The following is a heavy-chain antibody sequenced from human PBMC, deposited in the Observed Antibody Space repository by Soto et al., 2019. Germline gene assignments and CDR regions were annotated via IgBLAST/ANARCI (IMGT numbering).Heavy chain of an antibody. CDR3: ARGDYYDSSGSV. CDR1: GGSVSSGSYH. J-gene: IGHJ6*02. V-gene: IGHV4-61*01. CDR2: IYYSGTT. D-gene: IGHD3-22*01. Sequence: SLTCTVSGGSVSSGSYHLSWIRQPPGKGLDWIGYIYYSGTTIYNSALKSRVTISVDPSKNQFSLKLISVTAADTAVYYCARGDYYDSSGSVGGQGTTVTVSS.